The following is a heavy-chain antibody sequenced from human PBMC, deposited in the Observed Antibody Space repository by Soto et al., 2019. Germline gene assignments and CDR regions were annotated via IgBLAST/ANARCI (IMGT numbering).Heavy chain of an antibody. Sequence: PSETLSLTCTVSGDSVSSYYWSWIRLPPGKGLEWIGYIYYSGTTNYNPSLKSRVTISVDTSKNQFSLQLKSVTAADTALYYCARFSGSYYYAMDVWGQGSTVTVSS. D-gene: IGHD6-19*01. V-gene: IGHV4-59*02. CDR1: GDSVSSYY. CDR3: ARFSGSYYYAMDV. CDR2: IYYSGTT. J-gene: IGHJ6*02.